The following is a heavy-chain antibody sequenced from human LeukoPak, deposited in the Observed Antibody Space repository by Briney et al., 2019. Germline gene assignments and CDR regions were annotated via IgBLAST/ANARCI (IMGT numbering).Heavy chain of an antibody. Sequence: PSETLSLTCAVYGGSFSGYYWSWIRQPPGKGLEWIGEINHSGSTNYNPSLKSRVTISVDTSKNQFSLKLSSVTAADTAVYYCARAIFATFNYGMDVWGQGTTVTVSS. CDR3: ARAIFATFNYGMDV. D-gene: IGHD3-16*01. CDR2: INHSGST. V-gene: IGHV4-34*01. CDR1: GGSFSGYY. J-gene: IGHJ6*02.